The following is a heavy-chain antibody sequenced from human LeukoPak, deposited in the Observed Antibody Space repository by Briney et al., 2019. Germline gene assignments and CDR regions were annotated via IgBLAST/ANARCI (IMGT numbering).Heavy chain of an antibody. CDR2: INSDGSST. CDR3: ASLGYSSGWYWDY. J-gene: IGHJ4*02. V-gene: IGHV3-74*01. CDR1: GFTFSSYW. D-gene: IGHD6-19*01. Sequence: GGSLRLSCAASGFTFSSYWMHWVRQAPGKGLVWVSRINSDGSSTSYADSVKGRFTISRDNAKNTLYLQMNSLRAEDTAVYYCASLGYSSGWYWDYWGQGTLATVSS.